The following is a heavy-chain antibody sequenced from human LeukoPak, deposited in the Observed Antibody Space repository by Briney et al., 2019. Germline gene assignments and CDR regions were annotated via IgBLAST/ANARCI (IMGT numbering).Heavy chain of an antibody. J-gene: IGHJ4*02. CDR1: VFTFSSYA. CDR2: ISSNGDGT. Sequence: GGSLRLSCSASVFTFSSYAMHWVRQAPGKGLEYVSTISSNGDGTYYADSVKGRFTISRDNSKNTLFLQMSSLRAEDTAVYYCVKDYGLCNSWRNYFDYWGQGTLVTVSS. D-gene: IGHD6-13*01. CDR3: VKDYGLCNSWRNYFDY. V-gene: IGHV3-64D*09.